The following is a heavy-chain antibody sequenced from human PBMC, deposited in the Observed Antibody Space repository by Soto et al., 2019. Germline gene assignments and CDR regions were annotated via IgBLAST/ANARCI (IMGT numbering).Heavy chain of an antibody. CDR1: GYSFTNHW. J-gene: IGHJ3*02. CDR3: ASQEMATKNVDAFDI. V-gene: IGHV5-51*01. D-gene: IGHD5-12*01. CDR2: IWPDDSDS. Sequence: PGESLKISCKGFGYSFTNHWIGWVRQMPGKGLEWMGIIWPDDSDSKYSPSFQGQVTISADKSISTAYLQWSSLKASDTAMYYCASQEMATKNVDAFDIWGQGTMVTVSS.